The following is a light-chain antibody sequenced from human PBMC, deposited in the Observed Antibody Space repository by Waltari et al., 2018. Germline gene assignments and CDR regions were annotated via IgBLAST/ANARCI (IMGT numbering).Light chain of an antibody. V-gene: IGKV1-5*03. CDR1: QSINTW. CDR2: RAS. J-gene: IGKJ1*01. CDR3: QQYYNYPRT. Sequence: DIQMTQSPSTVSASVRDRVTITCRGSQSINTWFAWYQQKPGKAPKLLIYRASSLQSGVPSGFSGSGSGTEFTLTISSLQPDDFATYYCQQYYNYPRTFGQGTKVEIK.